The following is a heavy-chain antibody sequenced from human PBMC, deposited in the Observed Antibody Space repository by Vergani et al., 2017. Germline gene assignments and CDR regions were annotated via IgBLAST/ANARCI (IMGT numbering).Heavy chain of an antibody. CDR2: IFYSGTP. CDR1: GGSISSGDHC. D-gene: IGHD6-25*01. CDR3: ARVDTQVPATSHFYYMDV. J-gene: IGHJ6*03. V-gene: IGHV4-31*11. Sequence: QVQLQESGPGVVKPSQTLSLTCAVSGGSISSGDHCWTWIRQRPGKGLEWIGYIFYSGTPYDNPSLRIPLTISVDTSQNQFSLKLRSVTAADTAGYYCARVDTQVPATSHFYYMDVWGKGTTVVVSS.